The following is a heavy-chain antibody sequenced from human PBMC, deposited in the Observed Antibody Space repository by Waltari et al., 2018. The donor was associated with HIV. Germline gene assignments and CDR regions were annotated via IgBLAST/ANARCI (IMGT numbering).Heavy chain of an antibody. J-gene: IGHJ4*02. CDR1: GYKFTSHW. V-gene: IGHV5-51*03. Sequence: EVHLVQSGAEVKKPGRSLKISCKASGYKFTSHWVAWVRQMAGQGLVWMGGIYPGDSDTRYSPAFQCQSTISADKSIRTTYLQCRSLKVSDTAIYYCAIANLMHDYGDCPASPGGKYFDFWGQGTPVTVSS. CDR3: AIANLMHDYGDCPASPGGKYFDF. D-gene: IGHD4-17*01. CDR2: IYPGDSDT.